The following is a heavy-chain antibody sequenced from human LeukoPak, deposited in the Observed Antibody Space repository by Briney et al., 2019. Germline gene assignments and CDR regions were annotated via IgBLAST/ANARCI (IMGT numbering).Heavy chain of an antibody. CDR1: EFKFSDHY. CDR2: SRNKASSYTT. J-gene: IGHJ6*02. V-gene: IGHV3-72*01. CDR3: SRIATNANNGMDV. D-gene: IGHD1/OR15-1a*01. Sequence: PGGSQRLSCAASEFKFSDHYIDWVRQAPGKGLEWVGRSRNKASSYTTEYAASVEGRFTISRDVSESSLYLQMNSLRTEDTAVYYCSRIATNANNGMDVWGQGTTVTVSS.